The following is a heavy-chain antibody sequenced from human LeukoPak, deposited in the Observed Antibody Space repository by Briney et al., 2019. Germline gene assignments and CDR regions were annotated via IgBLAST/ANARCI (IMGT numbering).Heavy chain of an antibody. CDR1: GYTFTGYY. CDR3: ARDWAVNSGYRRLHFDY. Sequence: ASVKVSCKASGYTFTGYYMHWVRQAPGQGLEWMGWIDPNSGGTNYAQKLQGRVTMTTDTSTSTAYMELRSLRSDDTAVYYCARDWAVNSGYRRLHFDYWGQGTPVTVSS. CDR2: IDPNSGGT. D-gene: IGHD5-12*01. J-gene: IGHJ4*02. V-gene: IGHV1-2*02.